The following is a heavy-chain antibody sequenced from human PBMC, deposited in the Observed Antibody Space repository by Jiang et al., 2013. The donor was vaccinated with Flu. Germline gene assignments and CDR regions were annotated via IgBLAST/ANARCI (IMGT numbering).Heavy chain of an antibody. Sequence: RLSCAASGFSFSYYWMNWFRQAPGKGLEWVANIKEDGSEKDYVDSVKGRFTISRDNTKNSLYLQMNSLRVEDTAVYYCARGTTSPGTDYWGQGTLVTVSS. CDR3: ARGTTSPGTDY. J-gene: IGHJ4*02. V-gene: IGHV3-7*03. CDR2: IKEDGSEK. CDR1: GFSFSYYW. D-gene: IGHD1-14*01.